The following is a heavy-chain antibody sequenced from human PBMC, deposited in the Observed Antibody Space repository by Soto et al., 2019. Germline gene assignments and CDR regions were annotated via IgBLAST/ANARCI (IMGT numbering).Heavy chain of an antibody. D-gene: IGHD1-1*01. CDR1: GYTFTSYD. CDR2: MNPNSGNT. CDR3: ARVFQLEQGFPHDY. J-gene: IGHJ4*02. Sequence: GASVKVSCKASGYTFTSYDINWVRQATGQGLEWMGWMNPNSGNTDYAQKLQGRVTMTTDTSTSTAYMELRSLRSDDTAVYYCARVFQLEQGFPHDYWGQGTLVTLSS. V-gene: IGHV1-8*01.